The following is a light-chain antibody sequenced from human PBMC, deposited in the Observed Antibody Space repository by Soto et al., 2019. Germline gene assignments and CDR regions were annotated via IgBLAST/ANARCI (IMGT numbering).Light chain of an antibody. CDR3: SSYTSSSTPV. J-gene: IGLJ2*01. CDR1: SSDVGGYNF. CDR2: EVN. Sequence: QSALTQPASVSGSPGQSITISCTGSSSDVGGYNFVSWYQQYPGKAPKLMIFEVNNRPSGVSNRFSGSKSGNTASLTISGLQAEDEADYYCSSYTSSSTPVFGGGTQLTVL. V-gene: IGLV2-14*03.